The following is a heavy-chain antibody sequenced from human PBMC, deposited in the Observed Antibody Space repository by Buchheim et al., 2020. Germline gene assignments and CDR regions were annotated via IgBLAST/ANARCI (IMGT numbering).Heavy chain of an antibody. Sequence: VQLVQSGAEVKKPGSSVKVSCKASGGTFSSYAISWVRQAPGQGLEWMGGIIPTYGTANYAQRFLGRVPSPADEYTRPAYMELSSLTSEDTAVYYCARDVYTKYIGYWGQGTL. V-gene: IGHV1-69*01. CDR3: ARDVYTKYIGY. J-gene: IGHJ4*02. CDR2: IIPTYGTA. D-gene: IGHD5/OR15-5a*01. CDR1: GGTFSSYA.